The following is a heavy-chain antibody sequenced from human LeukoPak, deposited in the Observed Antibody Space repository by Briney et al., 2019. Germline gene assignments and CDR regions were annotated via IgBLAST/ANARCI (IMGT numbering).Heavy chain of an antibody. CDR3: ARSGGYFDWFYFDY. Sequence: PGGSLRLSCAASGFTVSSNYMSWVRQAPGKGRGWVSVIYSGGSTYYADSVKGRFTISRDNSKNTLYLQMNSLSAEDTAVYYCARSGGYFDWFYFDYWGQGTLVPVSS. V-gene: IGHV3-66*01. J-gene: IGHJ4*02. D-gene: IGHD3-9*01. CDR2: IYSGGST. CDR1: GFTVSSNY.